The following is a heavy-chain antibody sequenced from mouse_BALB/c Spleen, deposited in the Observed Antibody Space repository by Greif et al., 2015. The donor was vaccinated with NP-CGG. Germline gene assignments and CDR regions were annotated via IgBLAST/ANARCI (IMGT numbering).Heavy chain of an antibody. D-gene: IGHD2-3*01. J-gene: IGHJ4*01. V-gene: IGHV7-3*02. CDR1: GFTFTDYY. CDR2: IRNKANGYTT. CDR3: ARVYDGYLRGAMDY. Sequence: EVKLVESGGGLVQPGGSLRLSCATSGFTFTDYYMSWVRQPPGKALEWLGFIRNKANGYTTEYSASVKGRFTISRDNSQSILYLQMNTLRAEDSATYYCARVYDGYLRGAMDYWGQGTSVTVSS.